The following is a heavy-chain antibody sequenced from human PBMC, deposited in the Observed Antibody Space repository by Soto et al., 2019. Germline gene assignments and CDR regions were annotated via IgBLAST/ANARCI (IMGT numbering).Heavy chain of an antibody. V-gene: IGHV4-39*01. J-gene: IGHJ3*02. CDR3: ARQSRHVVVVTAVMSAFDI. CDR1: GGSISSTTYY. D-gene: IGHD2-21*02. CDR2: MFYSAGM. Sequence: SETLSLTCTASGGSISSTTYYWGWIRQPPGKGLEWIGNMFYSAGMYYNPSLRSRVTISVDTSKNQFSLKLRSVTAADTAVYYCARQSRHVVVVTAVMSAFDIWGQGTTVTVSS.